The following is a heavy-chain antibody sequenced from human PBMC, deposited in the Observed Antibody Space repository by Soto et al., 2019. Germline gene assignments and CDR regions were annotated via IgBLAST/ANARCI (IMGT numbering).Heavy chain of an antibody. CDR1: GYTFTSYG. CDR2: ISAYNGNT. D-gene: IGHD3-22*01. CDR3: ARDALITMIVVVPSPFDY. V-gene: IGHV1-18*01. J-gene: IGHJ4*02. Sequence: ASVKVSCKASGYTFTSYGISWVRQAPGQGLEWMGRISAYNGNTNYAQKLQGRVTMTTDTSTSTAYMELRSLRSDDTAVYYCARDALITMIVVVPSPFDYWGQGTLVTVSS.